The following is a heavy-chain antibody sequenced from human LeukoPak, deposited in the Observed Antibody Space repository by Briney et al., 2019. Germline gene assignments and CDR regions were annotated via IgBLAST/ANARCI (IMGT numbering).Heavy chain of an antibody. CDR3: ARGGDYGSGTYNNFDS. V-gene: IGHV1-2*02. D-gene: IGHD3-10*01. CDR2: ISPNSGDT. CDR1: GYTFTGYY. J-gene: IGHJ4*02. Sequence: ASVKVSCKAPGYTFTGYYIHWVRQAPGQGLEWMGWISPNSGDTNYAQKFQGRVTMTRDTSISTAYMELSRLRSDDTAVYYCARGGDYGSGTYNNFDSWGQGTLVTVSS.